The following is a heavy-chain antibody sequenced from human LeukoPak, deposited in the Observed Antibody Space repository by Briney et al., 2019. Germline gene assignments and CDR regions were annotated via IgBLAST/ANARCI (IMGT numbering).Heavy chain of an antibody. Sequence: SETLSLTCAVSGASISGSGYYWGWIRQPPGKGLEWIGSIYYSGSTYYNPSLKSRVTISVDTSKNQFSLKLSSVTAADTAVYYCARVNDYYMDVWGKGTTVTVSS. J-gene: IGHJ6*03. CDR3: ARVNDYYMDV. V-gene: IGHV4-39*07. CDR1: GASISGSGYY. D-gene: IGHD2-8*01. CDR2: IYYSGST.